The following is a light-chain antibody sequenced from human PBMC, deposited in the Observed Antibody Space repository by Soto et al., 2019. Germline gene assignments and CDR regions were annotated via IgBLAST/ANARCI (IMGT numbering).Light chain of an antibody. V-gene: IGKV3-20*01. J-gene: IGKJ1*01. CDR3: QQYGSSLEGT. CDR2: GAS. Sequence: EIVLTQSPGTLSLSPVERATLSCMASQSVSSSYLAWYQQKPGQAPRLLIYGASSRATGIPDRFSGSGSGTDFTLTISRLEPEDFAVYYCQQYGSSLEGTFGQGTKVDIK. CDR1: QSVSSSY.